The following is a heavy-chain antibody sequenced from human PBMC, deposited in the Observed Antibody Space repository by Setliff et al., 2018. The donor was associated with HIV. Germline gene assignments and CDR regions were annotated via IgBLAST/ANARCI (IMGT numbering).Heavy chain of an antibody. CDR2: IKSKPDGGAT. Sequence: LRLSCAVSGFTFSNAWMYWVRQAPGKGLEWIGRIKSKPDGGATDYATPVKGRFTISRDDSKNTLYLQMNSLKTEDTAVYYCTTDWGGGGGAPLDPWGQGTLVTVSS. CDR1: GFTFSNAW. J-gene: IGHJ5*02. CDR3: TTDWGGGGGAPLDP. D-gene: IGHD2-21*01. V-gene: IGHV3-15*01.